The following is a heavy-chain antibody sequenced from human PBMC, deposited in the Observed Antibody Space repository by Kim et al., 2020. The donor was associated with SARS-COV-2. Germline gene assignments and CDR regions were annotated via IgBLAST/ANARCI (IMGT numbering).Heavy chain of an antibody. CDR1: GFTFSGYA. J-gene: IGHJ3*02. CDR3: TSSVSCAFDI. Sequence: GGSLRLSCAASGFTFSGYAMHWVRQAPGKGLEWVARIRSDANSKYYAYSASVQFTITISSSNYTNTAHLQSNSANTAATSYYYSTSSVSCAFDIW. V-gene: IGHV3-73*01. D-gene: IGHD2-8*01. CDR2: IRSDANSKYY.